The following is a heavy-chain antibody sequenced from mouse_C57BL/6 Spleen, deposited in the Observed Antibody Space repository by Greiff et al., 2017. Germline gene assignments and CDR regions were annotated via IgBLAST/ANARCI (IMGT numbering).Heavy chain of an antibody. V-gene: IGHV1-19*01. Sequence: EVQLVESGPVLVKPGASVKMSCKASGYTFTDYYMNWVKQSHGKSLEWIGVINPYNGGTSYNQKFKGKATLTVDKSSSTAYMELNSLTSEDSAVYYCARFSSQGYFDYWGQGTTLTVSS. CDR2: INPYNGGT. J-gene: IGHJ2*01. CDR1: GYTFTDYY. D-gene: IGHD1-1*01. CDR3: ARFSSQGYFDY.